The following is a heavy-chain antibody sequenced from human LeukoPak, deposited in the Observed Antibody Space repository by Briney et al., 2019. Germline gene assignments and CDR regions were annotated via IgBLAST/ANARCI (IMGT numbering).Heavy chain of an antibody. V-gene: IGHV3-23*01. Sequence: GGSLRLSCAASGFNFSILDMSWVRLAPGKGLEWVSAISGNGGRTYYADSVKGRFTISRDNSKNTLYLQMNSLRAEDTAVYYCAKDESPRIAADNYWGQGTLVTVSS. CDR3: AKDESPRIAADNY. CDR1: GFNFSILD. CDR2: ISGNGGRT. D-gene: IGHD6-25*01. J-gene: IGHJ4*02.